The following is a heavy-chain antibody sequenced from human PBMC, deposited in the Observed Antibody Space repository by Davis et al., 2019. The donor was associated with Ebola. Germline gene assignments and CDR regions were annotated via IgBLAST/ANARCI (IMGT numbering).Heavy chain of an antibody. CDR1: GGSFSGYY. D-gene: IGHD2-2*01. V-gene: IGHV4-34*01. J-gene: IGHJ2*01. CDR2: IYYSGST. CDR3: ARPYIPAAIGWWYFDL. Sequence: MPSETLSLTCAVYGGSFSGYYWSWIRQPPGKGLEWIGSIYYSGSTYYNPSLKSRVTISVDTSKNQFSLKLSSVTAADTAVYYCARPYIPAAIGWWYFDLWGRGTLVTVSS.